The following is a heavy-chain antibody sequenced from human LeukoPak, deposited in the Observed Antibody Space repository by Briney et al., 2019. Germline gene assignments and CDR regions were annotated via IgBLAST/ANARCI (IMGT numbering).Heavy chain of an antibody. V-gene: IGHV3-7*03. CDR2: IKQDGSEK. D-gene: IGHD3-9*01. CDR3: ARDTYYDILTGYYLYYYGMDV. CDR1: GFTFSSYW. Sequence: GGSLRLSCAASGFTFSSYWMSWVRQAPGKGLEWVANIKQDGSEKYYVDSVKGRFTISRDNAKNSLYLQMNSLRAEDTAVYYCARDTYYDILTGYYLYYYGMDVWGKGTTVTVSS. J-gene: IGHJ6*04.